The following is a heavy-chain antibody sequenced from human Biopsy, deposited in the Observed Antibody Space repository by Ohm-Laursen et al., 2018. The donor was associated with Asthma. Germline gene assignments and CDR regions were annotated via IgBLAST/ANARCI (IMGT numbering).Heavy chain of an antibody. CDR2: IYYSGST. Sequence: TLSLTCTVSGGSINIGDYYWSWIRQHPVKGLEWIGYIYYSGSTYYNPSLKSRVSISLDTSKNQFSLSLTSVTAADTAVYFCARRGGVRRYFDYWGQGTLVTVSS. CDR3: ARRGGVRRYFDY. CDR1: GGSINIGDYY. D-gene: IGHD3-16*01. J-gene: IGHJ4*02. V-gene: IGHV4-31*03.